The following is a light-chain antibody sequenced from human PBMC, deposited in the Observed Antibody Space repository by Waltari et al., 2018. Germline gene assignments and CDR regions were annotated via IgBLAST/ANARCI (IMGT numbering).Light chain of an antibody. CDR3: HQHKTHWT. V-gene: IGKV1-17*03. J-gene: IGKJ1*01. Sequence: DIQMTQSPSAMSASVGDRVTITCRASQGIRNYLAWFQQKPGNAPKRLIYTASSLQSGVPSRFSGSGSGTEFTLTISSLQPEDFATYYCHQHKTHWTFGQGTKVEIK. CDR1: QGIRNY. CDR2: TAS.